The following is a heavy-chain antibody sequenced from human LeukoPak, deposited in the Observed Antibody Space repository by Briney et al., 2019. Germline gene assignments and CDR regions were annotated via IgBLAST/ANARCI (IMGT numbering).Heavy chain of an antibody. CDR3: ARQLLVSYLGEAFDI. D-gene: IGHD1-26*01. V-gene: IGHV5-51*01. Sequence: GESLKISCKGSGYSFTSYWIGWVRQMPGKGLEWMGIIYPGDSDTRYSPSFQGQVTISADKSISTAYLQWSSLKASDTAMYYCARQLLVSYLGEAFDIWGQGTMVTVSS. CDR2: IYPGDSDT. J-gene: IGHJ3*02. CDR1: GYSFTSYW.